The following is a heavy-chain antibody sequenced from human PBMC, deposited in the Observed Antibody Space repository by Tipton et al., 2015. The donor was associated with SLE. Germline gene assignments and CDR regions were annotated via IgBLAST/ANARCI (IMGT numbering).Heavy chain of an antibody. CDR1: GGSFSGYY. D-gene: IGHD2-2*01. J-gene: IGHJ3*01. CDR3: ARMGLCTTTTCNEGAFDV. V-gene: IGHV4-34*12. CDR2: IFFNGNT. Sequence: TLSLTCAVYGGSFSGYYWSWIRQPPGQGLEWIGNIFFNGNTYYTPSLKSRATMSVDTSKSQFSLKLTFVSAADTAIYYCARMGLCTTTTCNEGAFDVWGQGSMVTVSS.